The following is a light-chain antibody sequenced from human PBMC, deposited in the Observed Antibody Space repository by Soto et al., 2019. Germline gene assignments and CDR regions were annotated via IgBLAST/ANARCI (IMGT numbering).Light chain of an antibody. CDR3: NSYAGSKYV. J-gene: IGLJ1*01. CDR1: SSDVGAYHY. Sequence: QSALTQPPSASGSPGQSVTISCTGTSSDVGAYHYVSWYQQHPGKAPKLIIYEVTKRPSGVPDRFSGSKSGNTASLTVSGLQAEDEADYYCNSYAGSKYVFGTGTKVTVL. V-gene: IGLV2-8*01. CDR2: EVT.